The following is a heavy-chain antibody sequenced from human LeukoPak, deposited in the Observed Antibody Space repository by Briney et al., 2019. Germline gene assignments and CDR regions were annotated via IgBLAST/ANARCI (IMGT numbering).Heavy chain of an antibody. J-gene: IGHJ4*02. CDR1: GFTFNNYA. CDR3: AKRTPYYFDY. D-gene: IGHD2-15*01. Sequence: PSGGSLRLSCAASGFTFNNYAMSWVRQAPGKGLEWVSAITGSGASTYDEDSVKGRFTISRDNSKNTLYPQMNSLRAEDTAVYYCAKRTPYYFDYWGQGSLVTVSS. CDR2: ITGSGAST. V-gene: IGHV3-23*01.